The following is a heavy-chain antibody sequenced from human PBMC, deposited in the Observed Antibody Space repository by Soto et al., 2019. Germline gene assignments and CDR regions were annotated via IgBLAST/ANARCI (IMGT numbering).Heavy chain of an antibody. CDR2: IVPIFGIA. V-gene: IGHV1-69*10. D-gene: IGHD3-10*01. Sequence: ASVKVSCKASGGTFNSYAISWVRQAPGQGLEWMGGIVPIFGIANYAQKFQGRVTITADKSTSTAYMELSSLRSEDTAVYYCARFRGSYGMDVWGQGTTVTVSS. CDR3: ARFRGSYGMDV. J-gene: IGHJ6*02. CDR1: GGTFNSYA.